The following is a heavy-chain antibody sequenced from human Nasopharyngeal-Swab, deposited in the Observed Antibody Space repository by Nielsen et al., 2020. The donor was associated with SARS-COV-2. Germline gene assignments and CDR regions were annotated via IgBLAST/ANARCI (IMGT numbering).Heavy chain of an antibody. J-gene: IGHJ4*02. D-gene: IGHD6-13*01. CDR2: IYHSGST. CDR1: GGSISSSNW. V-gene: IGHV4-4*02. CDR3: ARQGSSSRTFDY. Sequence: SETLSLTCAVSGGSISSSNWWSWIRQPPGKGLEWIGEIYHSGSTNYNPSLKSRVTISVDKSKNQFSLKLSSVTAADTAVYYCARQGSSSRTFDYWGQGTLVTVSS.